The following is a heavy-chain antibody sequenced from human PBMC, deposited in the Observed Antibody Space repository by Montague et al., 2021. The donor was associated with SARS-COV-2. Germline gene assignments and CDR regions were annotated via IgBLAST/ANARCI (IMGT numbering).Heavy chain of an antibody. Sequence: SETLSLTCAVFDGSFSDFYWSWIRQPPGEGLEWIGEINHSGTTYYNPSLKSRVTISVDTSKNQFSLKLNSVTAADAAIYYCASGDDNGSGYLDVWGKGTTVTASS. CDR1: DGSFSDFY. D-gene: IGHD1-26*01. CDR2: INHSGTT. CDR3: ASGDDNGSGYLDV. J-gene: IGHJ6*03. V-gene: IGHV4-34*01.